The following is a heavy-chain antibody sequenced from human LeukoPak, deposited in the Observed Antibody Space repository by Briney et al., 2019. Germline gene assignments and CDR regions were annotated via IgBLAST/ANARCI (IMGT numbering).Heavy chain of an antibody. J-gene: IGHJ4*02. CDR3: ARLRTGRFSTSWFDY. Sequence: KPGGSLRLSCAASGFTLSDYYMSCIRQAPGKGLGWGSYISSSASTIYYADSVKARFTICRDNAKNSLHPQMNSLRAEDTAVYYCARLRTGRFSTSWFDYWGQGSLVTVSS. D-gene: IGHD6-13*01. V-gene: IGHV3-11*04. CDR2: ISSSASTI. CDR1: GFTLSDYY.